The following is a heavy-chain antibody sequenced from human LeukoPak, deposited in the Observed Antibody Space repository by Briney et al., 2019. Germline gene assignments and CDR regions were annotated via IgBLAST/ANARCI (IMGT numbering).Heavy chain of an antibody. CDR3: AGSWFYRDYFEY. J-gene: IGHJ4*02. CDR1: GFPFSNYG. CDR2: ISYDGSNE. V-gene: IGHV3-30*03. Sequence: PGGSLRRSCAASGFPFSNYGMHWVRQAPGKGLEWVAVISYDGSNEYYADSVKGRFPISRDNSKNTLYLQMNSLRAEDTAVYYCAGSWFYRDYFEYWGQGTLVTVSS. D-gene: IGHD3-10*01.